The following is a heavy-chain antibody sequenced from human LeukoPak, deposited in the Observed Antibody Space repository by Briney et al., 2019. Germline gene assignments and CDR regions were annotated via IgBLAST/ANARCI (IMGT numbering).Heavy chain of an antibody. CDR2: ISYDGSNK. Sequence: GGSLRLSCAASGFTFGSYAMHWVRQAPGKGLEWVAVISYDGSNKYYADSVKGRFTISRDNSKNTLYLQMNSLRAEDTAVYYCARESCSGGSCYFDYWGQGTLVTVSS. J-gene: IGHJ4*02. V-gene: IGHV3-30*04. CDR1: GFTFGSYA. D-gene: IGHD2-15*01. CDR3: ARESCSGGSCYFDY.